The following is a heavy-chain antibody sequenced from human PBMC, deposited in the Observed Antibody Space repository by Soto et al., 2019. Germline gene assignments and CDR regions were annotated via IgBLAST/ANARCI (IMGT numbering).Heavy chain of an antibody. CDR2: IYHSVST. V-gene: IGHV4-30-2*01. J-gene: IGHJ5*02. CDR3: ARVPSP. CDR1: GGSISSGGYS. Sequence: PSETLSLTCAVSGGSISSGGYSWGWIRQPPGKGLEWIGYIYHSVSTYYNPSLKSRVTISVDRSKNQLSLKLSSVTAADTAVYYCARVPSPWGQGTLVTVSS.